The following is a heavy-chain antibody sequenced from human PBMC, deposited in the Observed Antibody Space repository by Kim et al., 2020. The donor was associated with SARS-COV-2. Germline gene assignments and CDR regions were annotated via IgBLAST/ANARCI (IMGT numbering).Heavy chain of an antibody. D-gene: IGHD2-2*01. CDR2: ISHDGNTR. J-gene: IGHJ4*02. CDR3: AKDRRHWGSTFCSPDYFDS. Sequence: GGSLRLSCAASGFNRKNYAMHWVRHAPGKGLEWVALISHDGNTRKYADSVKGRLTISRDNLRNTVYLEMNSLRGEDTAVYYCAKDRRHWGSTFCSPDYFDSWGLGTLVTVSS. CDR1: GFNRKNYA. V-gene: IGHV3-30*18.